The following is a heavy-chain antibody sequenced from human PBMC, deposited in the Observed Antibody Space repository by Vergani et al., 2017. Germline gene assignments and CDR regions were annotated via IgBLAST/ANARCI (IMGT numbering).Heavy chain of an antibody. J-gene: IGHJ5*02. D-gene: IGHD3-3*01. V-gene: IGHV1-69*02. CDR3: AKDGPYYDCWSGSNWFDP. CDR2: IIPILGIA. CDR1: GGTFSSYT. Sequence: QVQLVQSGAAVKKPGSSVKVSCKASGGTFSSYTISWVRQAPGQGLEWMGRIIPILGIANYAQKFQGRVTITAHKSTSTAYRELSSLRSEDTAVYYCAKDGPYYDCWSGSNWFDPWGQGTLVTVSS.